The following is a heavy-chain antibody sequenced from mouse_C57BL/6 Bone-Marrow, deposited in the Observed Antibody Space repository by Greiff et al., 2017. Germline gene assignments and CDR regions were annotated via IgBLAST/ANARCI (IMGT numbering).Heavy chain of an antibody. Sequence: QVQLKQPGAELVMPGASVKLSCKASGYTFTSYWMHWVKQRPGQGLEWIGEIDPSDSYTNYNQKFKGKSTLTVDKSSSTAYMQLSSLTSEDSAVSYCASDYCSQTPYAMDYWGQGTSVTVSS. CDR2: IDPSDSYT. D-gene: IGHD1-1*01. CDR1: GYTFTSYW. J-gene: IGHJ4*01. CDR3: ASDYCSQTPYAMDY. V-gene: IGHV1-69*01.